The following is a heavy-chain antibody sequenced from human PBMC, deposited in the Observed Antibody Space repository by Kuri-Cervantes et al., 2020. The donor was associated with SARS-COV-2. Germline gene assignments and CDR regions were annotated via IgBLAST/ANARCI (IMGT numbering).Heavy chain of an antibody. Sequence: GGSLRLSCAASGFTFSSYSMNWVRQAPGKGLEWVSAISGSGGSTYYADSVKGRFTISRDNSKNTLYLQMNSLRAEDTAVYYCAKDYGSSSFSDAFDIWGQGTMVTVSS. D-gene: IGHD6-13*01. CDR1: GFTFSSYS. V-gene: IGHV3-23*01. CDR3: AKDYGSSSFSDAFDI. J-gene: IGHJ3*02. CDR2: ISGSGGST.